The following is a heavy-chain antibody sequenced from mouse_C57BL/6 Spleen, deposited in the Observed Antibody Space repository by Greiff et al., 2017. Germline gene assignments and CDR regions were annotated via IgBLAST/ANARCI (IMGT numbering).Heavy chain of an antibody. J-gene: IGHJ2*01. D-gene: IGHD3-2*02. CDR1: GFNIKDAY. CDR2: IDPENGDT. V-gene: IGHV14-4*01. Sequence: EVQLQQSGAELVRPGASVKLSCTASGFNIKDAYMHWVKQRPEQGLEWIGWIDPENGDTEYAPKFQGKATITADTSSHTAYLQRSSLTSEDTAVYYCTSQLRLRYWGQGTTLTVSS. CDR3: TSQLRLRY.